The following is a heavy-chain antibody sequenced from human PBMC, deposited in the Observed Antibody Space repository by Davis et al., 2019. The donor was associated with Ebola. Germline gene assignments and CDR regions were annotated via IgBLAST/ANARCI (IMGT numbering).Heavy chain of an antibody. CDR2: TSPFQDKT. Sequence: ASVKVSCKASGYTFNSHGISWVRQAPGQGLEWMGWTSPFQDKTEYDEKFQDRVTMTRETSTSTAYMELRSLRSDDTAVYYCARARVSGVYTATWFDFWGQGTLVTVSS. V-gene: IGHV1-18*01. J-gene: IGHJ4*02. D-gene: IGHD6-6*01. CDR1: GYTFNSHG. CDR3: ARARVSGVYTATWFDF.